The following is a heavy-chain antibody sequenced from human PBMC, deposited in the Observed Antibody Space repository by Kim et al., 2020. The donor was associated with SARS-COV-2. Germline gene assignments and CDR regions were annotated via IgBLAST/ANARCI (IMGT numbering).Heavy chain of an antibody. D-gene: IGHD1-26*01. CDR2: ISAYNGNT. J-gene: IGHJ4*02. CDR3: ARNDFHPTYSGSYVLDY. V-gene: IGHV1-18*01. Sequence: ASVKVSCKASGYTFTSYGISWVRQAPGQGLEWMGWISAYNGNTNYAQKLQGRITMTTDTSTSTAYMELRSLRSDDTAVYYCARNDFHPTYSGSYVLDYWGQGTLVTVSS. CDR1: GYTFTSYG.